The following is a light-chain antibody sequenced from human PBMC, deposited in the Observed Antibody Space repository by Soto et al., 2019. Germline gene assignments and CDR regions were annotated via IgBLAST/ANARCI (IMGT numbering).Light chain of an antibody. CDR3: SSHTSSSFVV. Sequence: QSALTQPASVSGSPGQSITISCTGTSSDVGAYNYVSWYQQHPGKTPKLMIYDVSHRPSGVSNRFSGSKSGNTASLTSSGLQAEDEADYYCSSHTSSSFVVFGGGTKLTVL. CDR2: DVS. CDR1: SSDVGAYNY. V-gene: IGLV2-14*01. J-gene: IGLJ2*01.